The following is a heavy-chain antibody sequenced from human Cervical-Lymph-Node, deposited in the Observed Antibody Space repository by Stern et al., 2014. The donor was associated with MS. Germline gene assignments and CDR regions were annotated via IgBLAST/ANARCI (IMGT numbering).Heavy chain of an antibody. CDR1: GFTFSSYG. J-gene: IGHJ4*02. CDR2: SSYDGNHK. Sequence: VQLEESGGAVVQPGRSLRLSCAASGFTFSSYGMHWVRQAPGKGLEWVTVSSYDGNHKSYAASVKGRFTISRYNSKNTLHLQMNSVTPDDTAIYYCARDYEDTSMLFDHWGQGTLVTVSS. D-gene: IGHD2-8*01. CDR3: ARDYEDTSMLFDH. V-gene: IGHV3-30*03.